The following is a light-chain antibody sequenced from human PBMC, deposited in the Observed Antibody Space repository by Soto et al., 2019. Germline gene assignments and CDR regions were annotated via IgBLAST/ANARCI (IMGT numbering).Light chain of an antibody. CDR1: SSDVGGYDF. CDR2: DVS. V-gene: IGLV2-14*03. Sequence: QSALTQPASVSGSPGQSITISCTGSSSDVGGYDFVSWYQHHPGKAPKLIIYDVSDRPLGVSNRFSGSKSGNTASLTISGLQAEDEADYYCSSYTWSNTLLFGGGTKLTVL. CDR3: SSYTWSNTLL. J-gene: IGLJ2*01.